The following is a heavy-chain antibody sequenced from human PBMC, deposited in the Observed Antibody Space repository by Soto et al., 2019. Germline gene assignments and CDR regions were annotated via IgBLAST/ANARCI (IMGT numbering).Heavy chain of an antibody. Sequence: QVQLVQSGAEEKKPGASVKVSCKASGYTFTSYAMHWVRQAPGQRLEWMGWINAGNGNTKYSQKFQGRVTITRDTSASTAYMELSRLRSEDTAVYYCAMSSGYYLIDDYWGQGTLVTVSS. J-gene: IGHJ4*02. V-gene: IGHV1-3*05. CDR2: INAGNGNT. CDR1: GYTFTSYA. D-gene: IGHD3-22*01. CDR3: AMSSGYYLIDDY.